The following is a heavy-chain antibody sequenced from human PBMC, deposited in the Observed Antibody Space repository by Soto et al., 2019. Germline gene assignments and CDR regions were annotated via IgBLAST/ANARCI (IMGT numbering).Heavy chain of an antibody. Sequence: GGSLRLSCAASGFTFSSYAMHWVRQAPGKGLEWVAVISYDGSNKYYADSVKGRFTISRDNSKNTLYLQMNSLRAEDTAVYYCARDRLNWNYLMGYYYYGMDVWGQGTTVTVSS. CDR3: ARDRLNWNYLMGYYYYGMDV. CDR2: ISYDGSNK. CDR1: GFTFSSYA. D-gene: IGHD1-7*01. V-gene: IGHV3-30-3*01. J-gene: IGHJ6*02.